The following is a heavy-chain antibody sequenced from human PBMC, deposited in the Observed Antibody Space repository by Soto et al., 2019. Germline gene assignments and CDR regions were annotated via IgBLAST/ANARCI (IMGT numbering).Heavy chain of an antibody. CDR2: ISYDGSNK. Sequence: QVQLVESGGGVVQPGRSLRLSCAASGFTFSSYGMHWVRQAPGKGLEWVAVISYDGSNKYYADSVKGRFTISRDNSKNTLYLQMNSLRAEDTAVYYCAKSSRKSGYYALDAFDIWGQGTMVTVSS. D-gene: IGHD3-3*01. CDR3: AKSSRKSGYYALDAFDI. V-gene: IGHV3-30*18. J-gene: IGHJ3*02. CDR1: GFTFSSYG.